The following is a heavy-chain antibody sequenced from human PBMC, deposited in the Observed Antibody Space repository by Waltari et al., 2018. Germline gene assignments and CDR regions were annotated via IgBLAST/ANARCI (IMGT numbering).Heavy chain of an antibody. J-gene: IGHJ4*02. V-gene: IGHV4-59*08. Sequence: QVQLQESGPGLVKPSETLSLTCTVSGGSISNFFWSWIRRPPGKGLEWIGYIHYTGTTSYTPSLKSRVTMSVDTSQTQFSLTLNSVTAADTAVYYCARQRYYYDDSGYYHHFDYWGQGTLVTVSS. CDR2: IHYTGTT. D-gene: IGHD3-22*01. CDR1: GGSISNFF. CDR3: ARQRYYYDDSGYYHHFDY.